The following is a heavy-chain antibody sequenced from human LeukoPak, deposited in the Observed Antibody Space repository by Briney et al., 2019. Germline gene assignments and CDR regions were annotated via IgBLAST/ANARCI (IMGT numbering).Heavy chain of an antibody. CDR3: ARGRGISAAGRVPFDY. Sequence: SETLSLTCAVYGGSFSSYYWSWIRQPPGKGLEWIGEINHSGSTNYNLSLKSRVTISVDTSKNQFSLKLSSVTAADTAVYYCARGRGISAAGRVPFDYWGQGTLVTVSS. J-gene: IGHJ4*02. CDR1: GGSFSSYY. V-gene: IGHV4-34*01. D-gene: IGHD6-13*01. CDR2: INHSGST.